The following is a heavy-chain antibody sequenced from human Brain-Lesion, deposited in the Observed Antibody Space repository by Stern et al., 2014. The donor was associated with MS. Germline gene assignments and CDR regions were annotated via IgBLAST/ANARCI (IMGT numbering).Heavy chain of an antibody. CDR2: IKEDGSEQ. CDR3: ARRVLVAMGGYPKTLDV. Sequence: EVQLVQSGGVLVQPGGSLKLSCAASGFTFSRYWMTWVRQAPGKGLEWVANIKEDGSEQYCVDSVKGRFTMSRDNAKNSLYLQMNSLRAEDTAVYYCARRVLVAMGGYPKTLDVWGRGTTVTVSS. D-gene: IGHD2-2*01. V-gene: IGHV3-7*01. CDR1: GFTFSRYW. J-gene: IGHJ6*02.